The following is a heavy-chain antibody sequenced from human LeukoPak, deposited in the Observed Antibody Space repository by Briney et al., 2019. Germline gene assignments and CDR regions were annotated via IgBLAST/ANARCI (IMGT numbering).Heavy chain of an antibody. CDR3: ATFDYGARQTFDY. CDR1: GGSISSGGYY. J-gene: IGHJ4*02. Sequence: KSSETLSLTCTVSGGSISSGGYYWSWFRQPPGKGLEWIGYVHYSGSTTYNPSLKSRVTISVDTSNNQFSLKLSSVTAADTAVYYCATFDYGARQTFDYWGQGTLVTVSS. D-gene: IGHD4-17*01. CDR2: VHYSGST. V-gene: IGHV4-61*08.